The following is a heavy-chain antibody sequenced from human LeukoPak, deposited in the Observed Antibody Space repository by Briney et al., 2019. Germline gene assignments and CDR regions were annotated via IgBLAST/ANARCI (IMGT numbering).Heavy chain of an antibody. V-gene: IGHV3-21*01. CDR1: GFTFSSYT. J-gene: IGHJ4*02. Sequence: PGGSLRLSCVGSGFTFSSYTLNWVRQAPGKGLEWVSSISPDSTYIYHADSVRGRFTISRDNAKNSLYLQMDSLRAEDTAVYYCARGSYGDYDYWGQGTLVTVSS. CDR2: ISPDSTYI. CDR3: ARGSYGDYDY. D-gene: IGHD4-17*01.